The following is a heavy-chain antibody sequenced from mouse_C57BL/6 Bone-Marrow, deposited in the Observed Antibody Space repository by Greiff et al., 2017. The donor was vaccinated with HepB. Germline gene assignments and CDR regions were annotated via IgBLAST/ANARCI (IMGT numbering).Heavy chain of an antibody. D-gene: IGHD1-1*01. J-gene: IGHJ1*03. V-gene: IGHV1-39*01. Sequence: EVQLQQSGPELVKPGASVKISCKASGYSFTDYNMNWVKQSNGKSLEWIGVINPNYGTTSYNQKFKGKATLTVDQSSSTAYMQLNSLTSEDSAVYYCDITTVVAEYFDVWGTGTTVTVSS. CDR3: DITTVVAEYFDV. CDR1: GYSFTDYN. CDR2: INPNYGTT.